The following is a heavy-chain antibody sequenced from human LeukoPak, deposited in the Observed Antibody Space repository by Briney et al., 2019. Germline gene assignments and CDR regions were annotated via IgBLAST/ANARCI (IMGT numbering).Heavy chain of an antibody. D-gene: IGHD7-27*01. CDR1: GYTFTRYE. CDR3: ARPPRSWGFAY. CDR2: MNAKRGAT. V-gene: IGHV1-8*01. J-gene: IGHJ4*02. Sequence: ASVKVSCKASGYTFTRYESNWRRQATGQGPEWMGWMNAKRGATAYAQTFQGGATMNRSASIHTAYMQLTNLRSEDTAVYYCARPPRSWGFAYWGQGTLVTVSS.